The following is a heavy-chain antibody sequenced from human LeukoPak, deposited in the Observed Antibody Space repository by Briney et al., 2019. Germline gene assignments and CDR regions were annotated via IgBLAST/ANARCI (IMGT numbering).Heavy chain of an antibody. Sequence: ASVKDSCRASGYTFTSYGISWVRQATGQGLVWMGWNSAYNGNTNYAQKVKGRVTMTTDTSTSTAYMELRSLRSDDTAVYYCARLSGLGPDSPWKLDRWGQGTLVTVSS. CDR2: NSAYNGNT. J-gene: IGHJ4*02. CDR3: ARLSGLGPDSPWKLDR. V-gene: IGHV1-18*01. CDR1: GYTFTSYG. D-gene: IGHD1-1*01.